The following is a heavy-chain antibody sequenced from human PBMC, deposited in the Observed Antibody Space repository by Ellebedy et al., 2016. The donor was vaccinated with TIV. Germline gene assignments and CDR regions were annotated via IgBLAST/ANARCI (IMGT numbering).Heavy chain of an antibody. CDR1: GGSISSSSYY. Sequence: SETLSLXCTVSGGSISSSSYYWGWIRQPPGKGLEWIGSIYYSGSTNYNPSLKSRVTISVDTSKNQFSLKLSSVTAADTAVYYCARGRSSSWYIYWGQGTLVTVSS. J-gene: IGHJ4*02. CDR3: ARGRSSSWYIY. CDR2: IYYSGST. D-gene: IGHD6-13*01. V-gene: IGHV4-39*07.